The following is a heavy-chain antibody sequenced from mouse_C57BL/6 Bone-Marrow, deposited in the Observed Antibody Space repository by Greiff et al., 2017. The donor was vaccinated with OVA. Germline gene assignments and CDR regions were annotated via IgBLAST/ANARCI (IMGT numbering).Heavy chain of an antibody. J-gene: IGHJ3*01. Sequence: QVHVKQSGAELVKPGASVKISCKASGYTFSTYWMNWVKQRPGKGLEWIGQIYPGDGDTNNNGKFKGKATLTADKSSSTAYMQLSSLTSADSAVYFCARGAYWGQGTLVTVSS. CDR2: IYPGDGDT. CDR1: GYTFSTYW. V-gene: IGHV1-80*01. CDR3: ARGAY.